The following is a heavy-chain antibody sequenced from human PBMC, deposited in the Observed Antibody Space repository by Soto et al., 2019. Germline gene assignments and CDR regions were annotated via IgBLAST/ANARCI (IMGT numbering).Heavy chain of an antibody. CDR2: ISSSSSTI. V-gene: IGHV3-48*02. D-gene: IGHD3-3*01. J-gene: IGHJ6*02. CDR1: GFTFSSYS. CDR3: AREFWSGYHFYGMDV. Sequence: PGGSLRLSCAASGFTFSSYSMNWVRQAPGKGLEWVSYISSSSSTIYYADSVKGRFTISRDNAKNSLYLQMNSLRDEDTAVYYCAREFWSGYHFYGMDVWGQGTTVTVSS.